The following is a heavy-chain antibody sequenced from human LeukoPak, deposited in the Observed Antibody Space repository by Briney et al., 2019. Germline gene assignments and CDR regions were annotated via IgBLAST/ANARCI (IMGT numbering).Heavy chain of an antibody. D-gene: IGHD4-17*01. CDR1: GFTFSSYA. CDR2: ISYDRSNK. V-gene: IGHV3-30*04. CDR3: ARVDGDYGPFDY. J-gene: IGHJ4*02. Sequence: TGGSLRLSCAASGFTFSSYAMHWVRQAPGKGLEGVAVISYDRSNKYYADSVKGRFTISRDNSKNTLYLQMNSLRAEDTAVYYCARVDGDYGPFDYWGQGTLVTVSS.